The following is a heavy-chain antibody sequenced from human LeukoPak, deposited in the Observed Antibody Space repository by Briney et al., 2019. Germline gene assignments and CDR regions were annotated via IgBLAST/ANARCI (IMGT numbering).Heavy chain of an antibody. J-gene: IGHJ4*02. CDR2: ISGSGGRT. V-gene: IGHV3-23*01. CDR3: AVQRTLWQQVLDH. CDR1: GFTFSSYG. D-gene: IGHD6-13*01. Sequence: GGSLRLSCVASGFTFSSYGMSWVRQAPGKGLEWVSAISGSGGRTYYADSVKGRFTISRDSSKNTLYLQMNSLRAEDTAVYYCAVQRTLWQQVLDHWGQGTLVTVSS.